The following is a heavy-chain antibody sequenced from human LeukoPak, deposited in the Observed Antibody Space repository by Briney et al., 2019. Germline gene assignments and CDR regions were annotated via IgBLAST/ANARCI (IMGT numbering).Heavy chain of an antibody. CDR1: GFSFDDYA. J-gene: IGHJ6*03. Sequence: GGSLRLSCAASGFSFDDYAMHWVRQAPGKGLEWVSLISWDGGTTYYADSVKGRFTISRDNSKDSLYLQMNSLIGEDTAFYYCTTHPDYSRSIYNMDVWGKGTPVTVSS. CDR2: ISWDGGTT. D-gene: IGHD6-13*01. V-gene: IGHV3-43D*04. CDR3: TTHPDYSRSIYNMDV.